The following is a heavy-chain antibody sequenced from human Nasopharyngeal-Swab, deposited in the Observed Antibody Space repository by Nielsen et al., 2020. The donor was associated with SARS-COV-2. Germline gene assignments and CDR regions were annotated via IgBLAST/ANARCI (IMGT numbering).Heavy chain of an antibody. V-gene: IGHV3-73*01. D-gene: IGHD2-15*01. Sequence: GESLKISCAASGFTFSDSAIHWVRQASGKGLEWVGRIRNTGNNYATAYAASVKGRFTIFRDDPTNTAFLQMNSLKTEDTAVYYCTRCGGGCYSGRDYWGQGTLVTVSS. CDR3: TRCGGGCYSGRDY. J-gene: IGHJ4*02. CDR2: IRNTGNNYAT. CDR1: GFTFSDSA.